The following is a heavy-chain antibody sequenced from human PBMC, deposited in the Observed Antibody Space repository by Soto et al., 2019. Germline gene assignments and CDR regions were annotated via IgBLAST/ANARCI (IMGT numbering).Heavy chain of an antibody. Sequence: GASVKVSCKASGYTFTSYGISWVRQAPGQGLEWMGWISAYNGNTNYAQKLQGRVTMTTDTSTSTADMELRSLRSDDTAVYYCARGTIVLMVYTPLYFDLWGRGTLVTVSS. CDR2: ISAYNGNT. D-gene: IGHD2-8*01. CDR3: ARGTIVLMVYTPLYFDL. CDR1: GYTFTSYG. J-gene: IGHJ2*01. V-gene: IGHV1-18*01.